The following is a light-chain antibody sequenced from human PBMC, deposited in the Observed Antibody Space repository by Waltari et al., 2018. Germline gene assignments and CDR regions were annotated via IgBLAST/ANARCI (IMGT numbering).Light chain of an antibody. CDR3: QQRSNWPPLT. J-gene: IGKJ4*01. V-gene: IGKV3-11*01. CDR2: DAS. CDR1: QSVSNY. Sequence: EIVLTQSPATLSLSPGERATLSCRARQSVSNYLAWYQQKPGPTPRLLIYDASNRATGIPARFSGSGSGTDFTLTISSLEPEDFAVYYCQQRSNWPPLTFGGGTKVEIK.